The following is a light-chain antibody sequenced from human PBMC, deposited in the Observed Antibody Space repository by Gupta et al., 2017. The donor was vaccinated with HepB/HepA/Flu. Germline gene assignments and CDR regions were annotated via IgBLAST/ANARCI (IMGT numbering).Light chain of an antibody. V-gene: IGLV2-14*03. Sequence: QSALTQPASVSGSPGQSITISCTGTSSDVGGYNYVSWYQQHPGKAPKVMIYDVTSRPSGVSTRFSGSKSGNTASLTISVLQAEDEADYYCSSYTSSSTVVFGGGTKLTVL. J-gene: IGLJ2*01. CDR1: SSDVGGYNY. CDR2: DVT. CDR3: SSYTSSSTVV.